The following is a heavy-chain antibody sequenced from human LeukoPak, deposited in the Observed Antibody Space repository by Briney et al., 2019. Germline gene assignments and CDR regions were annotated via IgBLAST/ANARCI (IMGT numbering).Heavy chain of an antibody. CDR1: GFTFSSYA. CDR2: ISGSGGST. Sequence: PGGSLRPSCAASGFTFSSYAMSWVRQAPGKGLEWVSAISGSGGSTYYAYSVKGRFTISRDNSKNTLYLQMNSLRAEDTAVYYCAKDNVLRYFDWLSNWGQGTLVTVSS. V-gene: IGHV3-23*01. CDR3: AKDNVLRYFDWLSN. D-gene: IGHD3-9*01. J-gene: IGHJ4*02.